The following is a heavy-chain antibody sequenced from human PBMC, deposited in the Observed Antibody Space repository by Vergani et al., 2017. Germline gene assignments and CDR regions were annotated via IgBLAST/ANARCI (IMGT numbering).Heavy chain of an antibody. D-gene: IGHD3-9*01. CDR3: ARIPYYDILTGYLGAFDY. CDR2: INSDGSST. V-gene: IGHV3-74*01. Sequence: EVQLVESGGGLVQPGGSLRLSCAASGFTFSSYWMHWVRHAPGKGLVWVSRINSDGSSTSYADSVKGRFTISRDNAKNTLYLQMNSLRAEDTAVYYCARIPYYDILTGYLGAFDYWGQGTLVTVSS. J-gene: IGHJ4*02. CDR1: GFTFSSYW.